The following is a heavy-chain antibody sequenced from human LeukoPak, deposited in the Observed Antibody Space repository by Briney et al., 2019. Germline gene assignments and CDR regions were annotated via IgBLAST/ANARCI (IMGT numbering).Heavy chain of an antibody. CDR1: GFTFSSYW. D-gene: IGHD6-13*01. V-gene: IGHV3-74*01. Sequence: GGSLRLSCAASGFTFSSYWMHWVRQAPGKGLVWVSRIESDGSTTSYADSVKGRFTISRDNAKNTLYLQMSSLRVDDTAVYYCARYSSNWHAVDYWGQGTLVTVSS. J-gene: IGHJ4*02. CDR3: ARYSSNWHAVDY. CDR2: IESDGSTT.